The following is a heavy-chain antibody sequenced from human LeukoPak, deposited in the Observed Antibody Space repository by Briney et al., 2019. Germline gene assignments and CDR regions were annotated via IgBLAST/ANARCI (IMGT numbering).Heavy chain of an antibody. CDR1: GFTFSNYW. V-gene: IGHV3-74*01. D-gene: IGHD3-16*01. CDR2: NNSDGSTT. Sequence: PGGSLRLSCAASGFTFSNYWMHWVRQAPGEGLMCLSRNNSDGSTTSYAGSVKGRFTISRDNAKNTLYLQLNTLRAEDTAVYYCARETWGGLDYWGQGTLVTVSS. J-gene: IGHJ4*02. CDR3: ARETWGGLDY.